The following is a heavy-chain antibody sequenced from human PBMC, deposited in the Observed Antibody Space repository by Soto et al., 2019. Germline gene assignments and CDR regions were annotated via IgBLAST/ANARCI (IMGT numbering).Heavy chain of an antibody. CDR3: ARDLRVFSRSGLGNYYYYGMDV. Sequence: ASVKVSCKASGYTFTGYYMRWVRQAPGQGLEWTGWINPNSGGTNYAQKFQGRVTMTRDTSISTAYMELSRLRSDDTAVYYCARDLRVFSRSGLGNYYYYGMDVWGQGTTVTVS. CDR2: INPNSGGT. D-gene: IGHD3-10*01. V-gene: IGHV1-2*02. J-gene: IGHJ6*02. CDR1: GYTFTGYY.